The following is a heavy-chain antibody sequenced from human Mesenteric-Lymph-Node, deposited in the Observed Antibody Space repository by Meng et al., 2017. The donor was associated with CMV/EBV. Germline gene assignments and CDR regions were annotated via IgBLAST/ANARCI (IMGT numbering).Heavy chain of an antibody. Sequence: GGSLKLSCAVSGFTISDAWMSWVRQAPGKGLEWVGRIRSKIDGGTSDYAAPVEGRFTISSDDASNTLYLQLNSLTTEDTGVYYCTTLKVNLVIESWGQGTVVTVSS. V-gene: IGHV3-15*01. CDR3: TTLKVNLVIES. J-gene: IGHJ4*02. CDR1: GFTISDAW. CDR2: IRSKIDGGTS. D-gene: IGHD2/OR15-2a*01.